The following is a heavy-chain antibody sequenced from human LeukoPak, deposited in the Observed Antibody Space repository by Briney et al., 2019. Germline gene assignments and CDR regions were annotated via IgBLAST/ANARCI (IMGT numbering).Heavy chain of an antibody. D-gene: IGHD5-24*01. Sequence: PGGSLRLSCTASGFTFSSYGMNWVRQTPGKGLEWLSYIDGSSRSIYYAESVKGRFPVSRDNAQHSVFLQLNSLRDEDTAMYFCARKMALWGQGTLVTVSS. CDR2: IDGSSRSI. CDR3: ARKMAL. V-gene: IGHV3-48*02. CDR1: GFTFSSYG. J-gene: IGHJ4*02.